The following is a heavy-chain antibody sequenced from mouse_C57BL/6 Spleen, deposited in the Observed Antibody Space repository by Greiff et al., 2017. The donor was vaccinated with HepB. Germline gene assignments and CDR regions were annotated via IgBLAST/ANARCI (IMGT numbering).Heavy chain of an antibody. D-gene: IGHD2-5*01. CDR3: ARERAPTIVTTSYYAMDY. CDR1: GFTFSSYA. V-gene: IGHV5-4*01. J-gene: IGHJ4*01. CDR2: ISDGGSYT. Sequence: EVQLVESGGGLVKPGGSLKLSCAASGFTFSSYAMSWVRQTPEKRLEWVATISDGGSYTYYPDNVKGRFTISRDNAKNNLYLQMSHLKSEDTAMYYCARERAPTIVTTSYYAMDYRGQGTSVTVSS.